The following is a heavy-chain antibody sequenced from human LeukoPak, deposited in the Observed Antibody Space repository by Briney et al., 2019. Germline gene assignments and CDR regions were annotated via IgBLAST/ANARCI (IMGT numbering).Heavy chain of an antibody. CDR2: IYYSGYT. CDR1: GGSIRSSSYY. D-gene: IGHD1-20*01. J-gene: IGHJ4*02. Sequence: PSETLSPTCTVSGGSIRSSSYYWGWIRQPPGKGLEWIVSIYYSGYTYYNPSLKSRVTISVDTSKNQFSLKLSSVTAADTAVYYCARTLTGSAYYFDYWGQGTLVTVSA. V-gene: IGHV4-39*01. CDR3: ARTLTGSAYYFDY.